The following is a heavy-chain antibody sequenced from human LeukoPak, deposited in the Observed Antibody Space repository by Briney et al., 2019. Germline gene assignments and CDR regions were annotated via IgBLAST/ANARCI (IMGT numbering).Heavy chain of an antibody. J-gene: IGHJ1*01. CDR2: INPKSGDT. CDR3: ARGSRDEFFQH. Sequence: ASVKVSCKASGYTFTDYHMHWVRQAPGQGLEWMGWINPKSGDTNYAQKFQGRVTVSRDTSITTAFMEVRRLRSDDTALYYCARGSRDEFFQHWGQGTLVTVPS. V-gene: IGHV1-2*02. CDR1: GYTFTDYH.